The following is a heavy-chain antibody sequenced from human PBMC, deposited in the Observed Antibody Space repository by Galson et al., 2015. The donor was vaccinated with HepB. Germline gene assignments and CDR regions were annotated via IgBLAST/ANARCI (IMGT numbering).Heavy chain of an antibody. CDR1: GFTVSRNY. D-gene: IGHD2-2*02. CDR3: ARSTVPAAITFDADY. J-gene: IGHJ4*02. V-gene: IGHV3-53*05. Sequence: SLRLSCAASGFTVSRNYMSWVRQAPGKGLVWVSVMYSGGSTYHANSVEGRFTISRDNSKNTLYLQMNSLRAEDTAVYYCARSTVPAAITFDADYWGQGTLVTVSS. CDR2: MYSGGST.